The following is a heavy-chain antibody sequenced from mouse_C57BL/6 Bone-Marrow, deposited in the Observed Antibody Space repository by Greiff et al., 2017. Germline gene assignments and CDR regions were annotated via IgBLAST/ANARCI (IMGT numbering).Heavy chain of an antibody. Sequence: QVQLQQSGAELARPGASVKLSCTASGYTFTSYGISWVKQRTGQGLEWIGEIYPRSGNTYYNEKFKGKATLTADKSSSTAYMELRSLTSEDSAVYFWARSKVIGYFDYWGQGTTLTVSS. J-gene: IGHJ2*01. CDR2: IYPRSGNT. CDR1: GYTFTSYG. V-gene: IGHV1-81*01. CDR3: ARSKVIGYFDY. D-gene: IGHD1-1*01.